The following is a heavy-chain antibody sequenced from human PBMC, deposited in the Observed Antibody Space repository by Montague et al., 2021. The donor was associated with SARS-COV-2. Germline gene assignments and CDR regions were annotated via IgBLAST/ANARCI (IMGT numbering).Heavy chain of an antibody. D-gene: IGHD4-17*01. CDR3: ASNPRHDYGDYLGH. CDR1: GFSVSSNY. CDR2: IYSGGDT. J-gene: IGHJ4*02. V-gene: IGHV3-53*01. Sequence: SLRLSCAASGFSVSSNYINWVRQAPGKGLEWVSVIYSGGDTYYADSVKGRFTLSRDNSKNTLYLRMNNLRAEDTAVYYCASNPRHDYGDYLGHWGQGTLVTVSS.